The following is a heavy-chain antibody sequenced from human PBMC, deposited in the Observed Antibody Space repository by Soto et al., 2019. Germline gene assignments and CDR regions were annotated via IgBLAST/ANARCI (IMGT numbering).Heavy chain of an antibody. V-gene: IGHV3-33*01. CDR3: ARVEHAGPGVEYGMDV. CDR2: IWYDGSNK. CDR1: GFTFSSYG. D-gene: IGHD2-21*01. Sequence: QVQLVESGGGVVQPGRSLRLSCAASGFTFSSYGMHWVRQAPGKGLEWVAVIWYDGSNKYYADSVKGRFTISRDNSKNTLYLQMNSLRAEDTAVYYCARVEHAGPGVEYGMDVWGQGTTVTVSS. J-gene: IGHJ6*02.